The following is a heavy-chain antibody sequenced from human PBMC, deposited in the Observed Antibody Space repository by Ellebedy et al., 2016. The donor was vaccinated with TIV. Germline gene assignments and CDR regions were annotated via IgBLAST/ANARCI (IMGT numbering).Heavy chain of an antibody. CDR2: IYQDGSQK. J-gene: IGHJ4*02. D-gene: IGHD4-17*01. V-gene: IGHV3-7*01. Sequence: GESLKISCVASGFNFRSYWMGWVRQAPGKGLAWVANIYQDGSQKYYVDSAEGRFTISRDNAKNSLYLEMRSLRVEDTAMYYCARRGSYGDYAVQVNNWWGVWGQGIPVTVSP. CDR1: GFNFRSYW. CDR3: ARRGSYGDYAVQVNNWWGV.